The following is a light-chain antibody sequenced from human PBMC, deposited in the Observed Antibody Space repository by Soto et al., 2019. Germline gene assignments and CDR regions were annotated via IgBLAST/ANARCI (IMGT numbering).Light chain of an antibody. J-gene: IGKJ2*01. CDR3: QQYGSSHPYT. V-gene: IGKV3-20*01. CDR2: GPS. CDR1: QSVSIN. Sequence: EIVMTQSPATLSVSPGERATLSCRASQSVSINLACYQQKPGQAPRLLIYGPSRRATGIPDRFSGGGSGTDFTLTISRLEHEDFAVYYCQQYGSSHPYTFGQGTKVDIK.